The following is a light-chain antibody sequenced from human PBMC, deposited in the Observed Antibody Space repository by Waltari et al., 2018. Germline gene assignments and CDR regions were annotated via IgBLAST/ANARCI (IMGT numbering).Light chain of an antibody. CDR3: QSYDISLSGHVV. J-gene: IGLJ2*01. V-gene: IGLV1-40*01. CDR1: SSNIGTGDL. Sequence: QSVLTQPPSVSGAPGQRVTISCTGSSSNIGTGDLVYWYQKLPRTPPKLLIYGGTNRPSGVPDRFSGSKSGTSASLAIIGLRAEDEADYYCQSYDISLSGHVVFGGGTKLTVL. CDR2: GGT.